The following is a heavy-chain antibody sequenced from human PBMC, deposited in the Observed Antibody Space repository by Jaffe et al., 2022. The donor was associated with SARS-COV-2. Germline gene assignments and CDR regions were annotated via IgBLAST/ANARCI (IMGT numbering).Heavy chain of an antibody. Sequence: EVQLVQSGAEVKKPGESLKISCKAFGYNFATSWIAWVRQMPGKGLELMGIIFPGDSDIRYSPSFQGQVTISADKTISTAYLQWTNLKASDSAMYYCARSPRDIWTGHPGRYFDLWGQGTLATVSS. J-gene: IGHJ5*02. V-gene: IGHV5-51*01. CDR3: ARSPRDIWTGHPGRYFDL. CDR2: IFPGDSDI. CDR1: GYNFATSW. D-gene: IGHD3-9*01.